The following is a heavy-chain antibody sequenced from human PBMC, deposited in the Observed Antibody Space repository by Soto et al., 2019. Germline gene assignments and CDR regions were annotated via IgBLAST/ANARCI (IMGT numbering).Heavy chain of an antibody. CDR3: ARDYFFHDVYVGGDWFDP. Sequence: SVKVSCKASGYTFTSYGISWVRQAPGQGLEWMGWIRAYNGNTNYAQKLQGRVTMTTDTSPNPAYMELRSLRSDDTAVYYCARDYFFHDVYVGGDWFDPWGQGTRFTLSS. V-gene: IGHV1-18*01. D-gene: IGHD1-26*01. CDR1: GYTFTSYG. J-gene: IGHJ5*02. CDR2: IRAYNGNT.